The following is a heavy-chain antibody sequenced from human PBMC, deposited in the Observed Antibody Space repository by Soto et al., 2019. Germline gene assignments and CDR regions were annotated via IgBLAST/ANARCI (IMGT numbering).Heavy chain of an antibody. CDR3: ARGHYGMDV. V-gene: IGHV3-7*01. Sequence: EVQLVESGGGLVQPGGSLRLSCAASGFTFSSHWISWVRQAPGKGLEWVANIKQDGSEKYCVDSVKGRFTISRDNAKNSVYLQMNSLRAEDTAVYYCARGHYGMDVWGQGTTVTVSS. J-gene: IGHJ6*02. CDR1: GFTFSSHW. CDR2: IKQDGSEK.